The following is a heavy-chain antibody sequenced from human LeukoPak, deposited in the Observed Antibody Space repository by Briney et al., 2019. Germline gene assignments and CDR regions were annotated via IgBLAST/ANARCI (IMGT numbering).Heavy chain of an antibody. J-gene: IGHJ4*02. CDR2: ITASGGST. V-gene: IGHV3-23*01. CDR1: GFSFRSYG. D-gene: IGHD3-22*01. Sequence: GGSLRLSCAASGFSFRSYGMSWVRQAPGKGLEWLSAITASGGSTYYADSVKGRFTISRDNSKNTLYLPMNSLRAEDTAEYFCAKRSYYDSSGRYFFDYWDQGTLVAVSS. CDR3: AKRSYYDSSGRYFFDY.